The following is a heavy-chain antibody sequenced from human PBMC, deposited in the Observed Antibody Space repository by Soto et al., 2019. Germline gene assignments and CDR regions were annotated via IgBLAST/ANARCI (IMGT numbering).Heavy chain of an antibody. V-gene: IGHV4-39*01. Sequence: QLLLRESGPGLVKPSEALYLTCTVSGGSILDSTYYWAWIRQSPGKGLEWIGTIFYSGGTFYTPSLTSRVTMSVDTSNNQFSLKLSSVTAADTAVYYCARQASGYYYGWFDPWGQGTLVTVSS. J-gene: IGHJ5*02. CDR1: GGSILDSTYY. D-gene: IGHD3-22*01. CDR3: ARQASGYYYGWFDP. CDR2: IFYSGGT.